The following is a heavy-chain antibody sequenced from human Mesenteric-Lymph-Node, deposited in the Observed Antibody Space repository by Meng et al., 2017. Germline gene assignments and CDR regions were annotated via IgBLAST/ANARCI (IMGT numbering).Heavy chain of an antibody. V-gene: IGHV3-15*01. J-gene: IGHJ4*02. Sequence: GESLKISCAASGFTFSSYAMHWVRQAPGKGLEWVGRIKSKTDGGTTDYAAPVKGRFTISRDDSKNTLYLQMNSLKTEDTAVYYCTTYTTPMRRWGQGTLVTVSS. CDR1: GFTFSSYA. D-gene: IGHD1-26*01. CDR2: IKSKTDGGTT. CDR3: TTYTTPMRR.